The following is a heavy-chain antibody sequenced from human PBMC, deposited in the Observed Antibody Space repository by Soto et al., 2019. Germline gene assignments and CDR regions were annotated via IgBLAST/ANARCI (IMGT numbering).Heavy chain of an antibody. J-gene: IGHJ5*02. CDR1: GYTFTSYG. CDR2: ISAYNGNT. Sequence: QVQLVQSGAEVKKPGASVKVSCKASGYTFTSYGISWVRQAPGQGLEWMGWISAYNGNTNYAQKLQGRDTMTTDTSTSTAYMELRSLRSDDTAVYYCARDEGYKWNYGGSWFDPWGQGTLVTVSS. D-gene: IGHD1-7*01. CDR3: ARDEGYKWNYGGSWFDP. V-gene: IGHV1-18*01.